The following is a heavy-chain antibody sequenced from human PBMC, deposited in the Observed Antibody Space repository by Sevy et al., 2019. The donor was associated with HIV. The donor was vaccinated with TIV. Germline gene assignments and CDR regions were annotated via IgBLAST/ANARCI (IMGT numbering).Heavy chain of an antibody. CDR3: ARQRRIAAMVYYYGMDV. J-gene: IGHJ6*02. Sequence: ASVKVSCKASGYTFTSYGISWVRQAPGQGLEWMGWISAYNGNTNYSQKLQGSVTMTTDTSTSTAYMELRSLRSDDTAMYYSARQRRIAAMVYYYGMDVWGQGTTVTVSS. D-gene: IGHD5-18*01. CDR2: ISAYNGNT. V-gene: IGHV1-18*01. CDR1: GYTFTSYG.